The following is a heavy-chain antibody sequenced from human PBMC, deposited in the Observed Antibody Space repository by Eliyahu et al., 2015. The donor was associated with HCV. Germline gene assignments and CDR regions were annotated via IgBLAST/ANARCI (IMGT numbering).Heavy chain of an antibody. CDR2: IYYSGST. CDR3: ARGTIGFGYSYGSGWYFDL. CDR1: XGSISSGGYY. D-gene: IGHD5-18*01. Sequence: QVQLQESGPGLVKPSQTLSLTCTVSXGSISSGGYYWSWIRQHPGKGLEWIGYIYYSGSTYYNPSLKSRVTISVDTSKNQFSLKLSSVTAADTAVYYCARGTIGFGYSYGSGWYFDLWGRGTLVTVSS. J-gene: IGHJ2*01. V-gene: IGHV4-31*03.